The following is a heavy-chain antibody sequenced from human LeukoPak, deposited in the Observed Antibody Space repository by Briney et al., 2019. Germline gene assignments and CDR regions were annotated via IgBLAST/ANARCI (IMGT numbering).Heavy chain of an antibody. Sequence: GASVKVSCKASGYTFTDYYMHWVRQAPGQGLEWKGRINPKSGGTSFAQKFQGRVTKTRDTSISTAYMELSRLRSDDTAVYYCARLLGDFEYWGQGTLVTVSS. D-gene: IGHD3-16*01. CDR2: INPKSGGT. V-gene: IGHV1-2*06. CDR1: GYTFTDYY. CDR3: ARLLGDFEY. J-gene: IGHJ4*02.